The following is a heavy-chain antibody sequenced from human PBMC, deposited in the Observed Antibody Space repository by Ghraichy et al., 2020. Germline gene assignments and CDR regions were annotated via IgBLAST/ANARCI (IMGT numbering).Heavy chain of an antibody. CDR1: GFSFSRHW. V-gene: IGHV3-7*01. D-gene: IGHD4-17*01. CDR3: ARDPYGDYKDGGTDY. Sequence: GGSLRLSCAASGFSFSRHWMSWVRQAPGKGLEWVASIKSDGSDRVDVDSVKGRFIISRDNAKNSLSLEMNSLRVDDTAVYYCARDPYGDYKDGGTDYWGQGTLVSVSS. J-gene: IGHJ4*02. CDR2: IKSDGSDR.